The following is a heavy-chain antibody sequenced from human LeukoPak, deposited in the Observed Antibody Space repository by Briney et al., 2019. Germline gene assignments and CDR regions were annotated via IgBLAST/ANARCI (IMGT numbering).Heavy chain of an antibody. D-gene: IGHD3-10*01. CDR3: ARVYGSGSYYNVGYFDY. Sequence: ASVKVSCKASGGTFSSYAISWVRQAPGQGLEWMGRIIPILGIANYAQKFQGRVTITADKSTSTAYMELSSLRSEDTAVYYCARVYGSGSYYNVGYFDYWGQGTLVTVSS. CDR1: GGTFSSYA. V-gene: IGHV1-69*04. J-gene: IGHJ4*02. CDR2: IIPILGIA.